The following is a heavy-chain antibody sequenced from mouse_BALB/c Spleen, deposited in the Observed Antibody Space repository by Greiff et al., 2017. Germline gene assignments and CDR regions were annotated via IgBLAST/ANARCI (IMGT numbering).Heavy chain of an antibody. V-gene: IGHV1-7*01. Sequence: VQLQQSGAELAKPGASVKMSCKASGYTFTSYWMHWVKQRPGQGLEWIGYINPSTGYTEYNQKFKDKATLTADKSSSTAYMQLSSLTSEDSAVYYCARCEGYGNHAMYYWGQGTSVTVSS. CDR1: GYTFTSYW. D-gene: IGHD2-10*02. J-gene: IGHJ4*01. CDR3: ARCEGYGNHAMYY. CDR2: INPSTGYT.